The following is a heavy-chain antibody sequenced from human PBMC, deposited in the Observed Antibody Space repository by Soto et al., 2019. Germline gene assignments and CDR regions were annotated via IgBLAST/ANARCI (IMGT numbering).Heavy chain of an antibody. Sequence: GGSLRLSCTASGFTFGEYAMSWFRQAPGKGLEWVGYIRSKSFGGTTEYAASVNGRFTISRDDSKSIAYLQMDSLETEDTAVYYCTRRQYLDYWGQGILVTVSS. V-gene: IGHV3-49*03. CDR1: GFTFGEYA. J-gene: IGHJ4*02. CDR3: TRRQYLDY. CDR2: IRSKSFGGTT.